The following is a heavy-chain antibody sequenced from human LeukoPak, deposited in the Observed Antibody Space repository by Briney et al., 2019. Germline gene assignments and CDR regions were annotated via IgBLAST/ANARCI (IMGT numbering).Heavy chain of an antibody. CDR2: VSYDGSTK. CDR1: GFTFGSYG. CDR3: AIQAGRYFQH. Sequence: GGSLRLSCAASGFTFGSYGMHWVRQAPGKGLEWVAIVSYDGSTKYYADSVKGRFTISRDNSKNTLYLQMNSLRTEDTAVYSCAIQAGRYFQHWGQGTLVTVSS. V-gene: IGHV3-30*03. D-gene: IGHD1-14*01. J-gene: IGHJ1*01.